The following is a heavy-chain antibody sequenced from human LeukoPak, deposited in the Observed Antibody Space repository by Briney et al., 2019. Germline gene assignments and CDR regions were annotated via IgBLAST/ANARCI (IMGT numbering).Heavy chain of an antibody. V-gene: IGHV4-59*01. CDR1: GGSISSYY. D-gene: IGHD3-9*01. CDR2: IYYSGST. J-gene: IGHJ5*02. Sequence: SETLSLTCTVSGGSISSYYWSWIRQPPGKGLEWIGYIYYSGSTNYNPSLKSRVTISVDTSKNQFSLKLSSVTAADTAVYYCARLLNYDILTGYPLNWFDPWGQGTLVTVSS. CDR3: ARLLNYDILTGYPLNWFDP.